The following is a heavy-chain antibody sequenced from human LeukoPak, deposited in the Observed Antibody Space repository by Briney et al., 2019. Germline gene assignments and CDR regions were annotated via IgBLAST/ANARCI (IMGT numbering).Heavy chain of an antibody. CDR2: ISAYNGNT. J-gene: IGHJ3*02. CDR3: ARREYYYDGSDAFDI. D-gene: IGHD3-22*01. Sequence: VASVKVSCKASGYTFTSYGISWVRQAPGQGLEWMGWISAYNGNTNYAQKLQGRVTMTTDTSTSTAYMELRSLRSDDTAVYYCARREYYYDGSDAFDIWGQGTMGTVSS. V-gene: IGHV1-18*01. CDR1: GYTFTSYG.